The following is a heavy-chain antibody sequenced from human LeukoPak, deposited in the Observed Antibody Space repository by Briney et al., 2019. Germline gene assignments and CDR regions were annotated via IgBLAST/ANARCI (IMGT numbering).Heavy chain of an antibody. Sequence: ASVKVSCKASGYTFTGYYMHWVRQPPGQGLEGMGWINPNNGGTNYAQKFQGRVNMTRDTSISTAYMELSRLRSDDTAVYYCARGGGRIGEISYWGQGTLVTVSS. V-gene: IGHV1-2*02. CDR2: INPNNGGT. CDR1: GYTFTGYY. J-gene: IGHJ4*02. CDR3: ARGGGRIGEISY. D-gene: IGHD3-16*01.